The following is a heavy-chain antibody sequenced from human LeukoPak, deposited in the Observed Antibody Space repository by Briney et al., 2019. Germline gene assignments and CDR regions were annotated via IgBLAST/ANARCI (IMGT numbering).Heavy chain of an antibody. V-gene: IGHV3-48*01. CDR3: AREGSGVVPAAMGGGYYDYYYMDV. Sequence: GGSLRLSCAASGFTFNSYTMNWVRQAPGKGLEWISYISRTGTTIYYADSVKGRFTISRDNAKNSLYLQMNSLRAEDTAVYYCAREGSGVVPAAMGGGYYDYYYMDVWGKGTTVTVSS. CDR1: GFTFNSYT. J-gene: IGHJ6*03. D-gene: IGHD2-2*01. CDR2: ISRTGTTI.